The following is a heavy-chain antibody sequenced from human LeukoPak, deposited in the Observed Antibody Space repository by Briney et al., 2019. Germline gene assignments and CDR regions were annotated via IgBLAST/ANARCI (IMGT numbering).Heavy chain of an antibody. V-gene: IGHV3-48*03. CDR3: ARGDLFDP. J-gene: IGHJ5*02. CDR2: ISSSSSNTI. Sequence: GGSLRLSCAASGFTFSSYEMHWVRQAPGKGLEWVSYISSSSSNTIYYADSVKGRFTISRDNAKNSLYLQMNSLRDEDTAVYYCARGDLFDPWGQGTLVTVSS. CDR1: GFTFSSYE.